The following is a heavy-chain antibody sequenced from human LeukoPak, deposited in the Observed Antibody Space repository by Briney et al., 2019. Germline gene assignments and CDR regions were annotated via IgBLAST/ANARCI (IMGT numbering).Heavy chain of an antibody. V-gene: IGHV1-2*02. J-gene: IGHJ3*01. CDR1: GYTLTAYY. CDR3: ARIISYGGSDGFDL. Sequence: GASVKVSCKASGYTLTAYYIHWMRQAPGQGLEWMGWISPNSGDTDYAQKFQGRVTMTRDTPISTVYMALSSLRPDDTAMYYCARIISYGGSDGFDLWGQGTMVTVSS. CDR2: ISPNSGDT. D-gene: IGHD1-26*01.